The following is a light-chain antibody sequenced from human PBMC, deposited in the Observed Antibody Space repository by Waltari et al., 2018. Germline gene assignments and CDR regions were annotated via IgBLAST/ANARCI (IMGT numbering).Light chain of an antibody. J-gene: IGLJ2*01. CDR2: AAS. V-gene: IGLV3-21*02. CDR3: QVWESSTDQVV. Sequence: SYVLTQPPSVSVAPGQTARITCGGNNIGSKGVHWYQQRAGQAPVLVVYAASSRPAGIPERFSGSNFGNTATLTISRVEAGDEADYYCQVWESSTDQVVFGGGTKLTVV. CDR1: NIGSKG.